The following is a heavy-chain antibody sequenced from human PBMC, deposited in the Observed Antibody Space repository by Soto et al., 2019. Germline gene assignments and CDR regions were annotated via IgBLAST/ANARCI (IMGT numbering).Heavy chain of an antibody. CDR1: GGSFSGYY. V-gene: IGHV4-34*01. Sequence: SETLSLTCAVYGGSFSGYYWSWIRQPPGKGLEWIGEINHSGSTNYNPSLKSRVTISVDTSKNQFSLKLSSVTAADTAVYYCARTVITMVRGVIIKGGRLFDYWGQGTLVTVSS. J-gene: IGHJ4*02. CDR3: ARTVITMVRGVIIKGGRLFDY. D-gene: IGHD3-10*01. CDR2: INHSGST.